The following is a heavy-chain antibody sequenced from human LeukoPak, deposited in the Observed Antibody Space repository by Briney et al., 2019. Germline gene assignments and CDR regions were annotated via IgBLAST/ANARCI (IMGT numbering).Heavy chain of an antibody. Sequence: GGSLRLSCAASGFTFSSYGMHWVRQAPGKGLEWVAVISYDGSNKYYADSVKGRFTISRDNSKNTLYLQMNSLRAEDTAVYYCARDNKDIVVGHDAFDIWGQGTMVTVSS. CDR2: ISYDGSNK. CDR3: ARDNKDIVVGHDAFDI. CDR1: GFTFSSYG. D-gene: IGHD2-2*01. J-gene: IGHJ3*02. V-gene: IGHV3-30*03.